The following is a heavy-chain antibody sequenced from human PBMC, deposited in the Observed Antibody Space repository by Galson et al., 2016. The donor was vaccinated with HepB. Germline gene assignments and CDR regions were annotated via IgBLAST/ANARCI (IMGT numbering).Heavy chain of an antibody. CDR3: TRGHLVTTVFYGMDV. CDR2: SRNKLHRFTT. Sequence: SLRLSCAASGLIFSDHYMDWVRQAPGKGLEWVARSRNKLHRFTTEYAASVKGRFTISRDDSRSSVYLQMNSLQTEDTAVYYCTRGHLVTTVFYGMDVWGQGTTVTVSS. CDR1: GLIFSDHY. J-gene: IGHJ6*02. V-gene: IGHV3-72*01. D-gene: IGHD4-23*01.